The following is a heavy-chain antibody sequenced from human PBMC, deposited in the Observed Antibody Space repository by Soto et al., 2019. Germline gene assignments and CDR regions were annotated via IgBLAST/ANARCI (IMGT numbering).Heavy chain of an antibody. J-gene: IGHJ6*03. Sequence: GGSLRLSCAASGFTFDDYAMHWVRQAPGKGLEWVSGISWNSGSIGYADSLKGGVTISRDNVKNSLYLQMNSLRAEDTALYYCAKGARNEWLLSHDYYYYTDVWGKGTTVTVSS. CDR1: GFTFDDYA. D-gene: IGHD3-3*01. CDR3: AKGARNEWLLSHDYYYYTDV. CDR2: ISWNSGSI. V-gene: IGHV3-9*01.